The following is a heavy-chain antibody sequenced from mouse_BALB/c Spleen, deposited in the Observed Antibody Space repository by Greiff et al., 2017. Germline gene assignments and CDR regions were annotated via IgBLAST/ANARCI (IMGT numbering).Heavy chain of an antibody. CDR2: ISSGGSYT. D-gene: IGHD1-1*01. Sequence: DVHLVESGGGLVKPGGSLKLSCAASGFTFSSYAMSWVRQTPEKRLEWVATISSGGSYTYYPDSVKGRFTISRDNAKNTLYLQMSSLRSEDTAMYYCARHGEITTVVAFYAMDYWGQGTSVTVSS. V-gene: IGHV5-9-3*01. J-gene: IGHJ4*01. CDR1: GFTFSSYA. CDR3: ARHGEITTVVAFYAMDY.